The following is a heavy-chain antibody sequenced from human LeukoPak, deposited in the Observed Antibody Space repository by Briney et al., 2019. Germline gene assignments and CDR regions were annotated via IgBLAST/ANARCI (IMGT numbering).Heavy chain of an antibody. V-gene: IGHV3-73*01. Sequence: GGSLRLSCAASGFTFSGSAMHWVRQASGKGLEWVGRIRSRANSYATAYAASVKGRFTISSDDSKNTAYLQMNSLKTEDTAVYYCTRLTRYCSGGSCYSVDYWGQGTLVTVSS. CDR1: GFTFSGSA. D-gene: IGHD2-15*01. CDR3: TRLTRYCSGGSCYSVDY. J-gene: IGHJ4*02. CDR2: IRSRANSYAT.